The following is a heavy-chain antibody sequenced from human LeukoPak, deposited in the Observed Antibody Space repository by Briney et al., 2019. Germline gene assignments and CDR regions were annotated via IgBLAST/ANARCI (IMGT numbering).Heavy chain of an antibody. V-gene: IGHV3-20*04. J-gene: IGHJ4*02. Sequence: PGGSLRLSCAVSGFTFNDYGVSWVRQAPGKGLEWVSGINWNGGSTGYADSVKGRFTISRDNAKKSVYLEMNSLRDEDTALYYCARDCCGGDCYPFDYWGQGTLVTVSS. CDR1: GFTFNDYG. CDR2: INWNGGST. CDR3: ARDCCGGDCYPFDY. D-gene: IGHD2-21*02.